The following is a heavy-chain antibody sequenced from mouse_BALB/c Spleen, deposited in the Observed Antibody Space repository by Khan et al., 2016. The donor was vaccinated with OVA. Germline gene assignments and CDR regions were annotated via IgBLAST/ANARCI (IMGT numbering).Heavy chain of an antibody. Sequence: VQLQQSGTELARPGASVKLSCKASGYTFTSYWMQWVKQRPGQGLEWIGAIYPGDGNSRYTQKFKGKATLTADKSSSTASMQFSSLASEDSAVYSCARGGITTGYFDYWGQGTTLTVSS. CDR2: IYPGDGNS. J-gene: IGHJ2*01. D-gene: IGHD1-1*01. V-gene: IGHV1-87*01. CDR1: GYTFTSYW. CDR3: ARGGITTGYFDY.